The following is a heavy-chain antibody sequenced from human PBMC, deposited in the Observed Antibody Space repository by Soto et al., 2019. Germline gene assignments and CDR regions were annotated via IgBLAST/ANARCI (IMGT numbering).Heavy chain of an antibody. CDR2: IIPIFGTA. J-gene: IGHJ6*02. D-gene: IGHD2-2*01. Sequence: GXSVKVSYKASGGPLISYAIIWVRQAPGQGLEWMGGIIPIFGTANYAQKFQGRVTITADKSTSTAYMELSSLRSEDTAVYYCARDTGYCSSNSCYYYGMDVWGQGTTVTVSS. V-gene: IGHV1-69*06. CDR3: ARDTGYCSSNSCYYYGMDV. CDR1: GGPLISYA.